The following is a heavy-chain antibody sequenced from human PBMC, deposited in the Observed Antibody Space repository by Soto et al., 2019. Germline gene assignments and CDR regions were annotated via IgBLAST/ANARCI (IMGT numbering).Heavy chain of an antibody. J-gene: IGHJ4*02. V-gene: IGHV4-59*01. CDR1: GGSMSSYF. CDR3: ARVIGGWYEHDY. CDR2: VYYSGST. D-gene: IGHD6-19*01. Sequence: SETLSLTCTVSGGSMSSYFWSWIRQPPGKGLEWIAYVYYSGSTKHNPSLKSRVIISVDTSKNQFSLKLNSVTAADTAVYYCARVIGGWYEHDYWGPGTLVTVSS.